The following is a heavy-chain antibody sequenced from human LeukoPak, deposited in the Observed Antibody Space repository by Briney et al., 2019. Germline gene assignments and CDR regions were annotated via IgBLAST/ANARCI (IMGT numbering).Heavy chain of an antibody. V-gene: IGHV4-39*07. Sequence: PSETLSLTCTVSGGSISSSSYYSGWIRQPRGKGLEWIGSIYFSGSTYYNPSLKSRVTISVATSKKQFSLKLSSLTAAAPSFYFCARDPSYDYAPVWGQGTLVTVSS. CDR1: GGSISSSSYY. CDR3: ARDPSYDYAPV. D-gene: IGHD3-16*01. J-gene: IGHJ4*02. CDR2: IYFSGST.